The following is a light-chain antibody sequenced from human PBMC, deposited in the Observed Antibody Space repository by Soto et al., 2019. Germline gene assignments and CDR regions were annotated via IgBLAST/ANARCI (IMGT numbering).Light chain of an antibody. CDR1: QTISSW. CDR2: KAS. CDR3: QHYNSYSEA. V-gene: IGKV1-5*03. J-gene: IGKJ1*01. Sequence: DIQMTQSPSTLSGSVGDRVTITCRASQTISSWLAWYQQKPRKAPKLLIYKASTLKSGVPSRFSGSGSGTEFTLTISSLQPADFATYYCQHYNSYSEAFGQGTKVDIK.